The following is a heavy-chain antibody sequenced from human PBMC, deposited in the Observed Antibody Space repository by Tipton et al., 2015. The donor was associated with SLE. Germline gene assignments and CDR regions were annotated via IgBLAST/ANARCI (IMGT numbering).Heavy chain of an antibody. CDR2: INHSGST. CDR3: ARDCTTGVCYTTSFDY. J-gene: IGHJ4*02. D-gene: IGHD2-8*01. CDR1: GGSFSDYS. V-gene: IGHV4-34*01. Sequence: TLSLTCAVYGGSFSDYSWSWIRQPPGKGLEWIGEINHSGSTNYNPSLKSRVTISIATSKNQFSLRRSSVTAADTAVYYCARDCTTGVCYTTSFDYWGQGTLVTVSP.